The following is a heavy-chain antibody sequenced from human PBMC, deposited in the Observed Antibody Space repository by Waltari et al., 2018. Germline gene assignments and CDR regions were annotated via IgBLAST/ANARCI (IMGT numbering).Heavy chain of an antibody. CDR1: GGSISSYY. J-gene: IGHJ3*02. CDR3: ARDPGAVAGTAGAFDI. CDR2: IYYSGST. Sequence: QVQLQESGPGLVKPSETLSLTCTVSGGSISSYYGRWIRQPPGKGLEWIGYIYYSGSTNYNPSLKSRVTISVDTSKNQFSLKLSSVTAADTAVYYCARDPGAVAGTAGAFDIWGQGTMVTVSS. D-gene: IGHD6-19*01. V-gene: IGHV4-59*01.